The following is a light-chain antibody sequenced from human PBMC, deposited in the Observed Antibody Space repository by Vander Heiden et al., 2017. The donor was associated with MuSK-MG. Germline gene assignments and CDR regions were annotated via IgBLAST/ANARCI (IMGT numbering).Light chain of an antibody. CDR3: QQDGSSQGT. V-gene: IGKV3-20*01. CDR2: GAS. CDR1: QSVSSSY. J-gene: IGKJ1*01. Sequence: IVLTQSPGTLSLSPGERATLSCRASQSVSSSYLAWYQQKPGQAPRLLNYGASSRATGIPDRFSRSGSGTDFTLTISRLEPEDFAVYYCQQDGSSQGTFGQGTKVEIK.